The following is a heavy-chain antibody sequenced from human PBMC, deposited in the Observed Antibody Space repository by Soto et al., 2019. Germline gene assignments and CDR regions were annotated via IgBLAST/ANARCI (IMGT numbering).Heavy chain of an antibody. J-gene: IGHJ3*02. CDR2: ISGSGGST. CDR3: AKKLRAQNYYDSSGYYSDAFHI. Sequence: GVSLRLSCAASGFTFSSYAMSWVRQAPGKGLEWVSAISGSGGSTYYADSVKGRFTISRDNSKNTLYLQMNSLRAEDTAVYYCAKKLRAQNYYDSSGYYSDAFHIWAQGTMVTVS. V-gene: IGHV3-23*01. CDR1: GFTFSSYA. D-gene: IGHD3-22*01.